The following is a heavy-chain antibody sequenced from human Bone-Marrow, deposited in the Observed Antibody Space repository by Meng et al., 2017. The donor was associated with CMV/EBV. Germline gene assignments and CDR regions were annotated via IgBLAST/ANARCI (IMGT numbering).Heavy chain of an antibody. J-gene: IGHJ6*02. Sequence: GGSLRLSCAASGFTFSSYAMHWVRQAPGKGLEWVAVISYDGSNKYYADSVKGRFTISRDNSKNTLYLQMNSLRAEDTAVYYCARVFWSSRDFLEWFLAGMDVWGQGTTVTVSS. CDR2: ISYDGSNK. D-gene: IGHD3-3*01. CDR1: GFTFSSYA. V-gene: IGHV3-30-3*01. CDR3: ARVFWSSRDFLEWFLAGMDV.